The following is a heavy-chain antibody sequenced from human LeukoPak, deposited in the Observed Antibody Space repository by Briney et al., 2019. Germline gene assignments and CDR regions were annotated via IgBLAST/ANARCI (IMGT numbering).Heavy chain of an antibody. Sequence: PSETLSLTCTVSGDSISSGSYYWSWIRQPAGTGLEWIGRIYISGSTNYNPSLKSRVTISVDTSKNQFSLKLSSVTAADTAVYYCARAYSNWFDPWGQGTLVTVSS. CDR1: GDSISSGSYY. CDR2: IYISGST. V-gene: IGHV4-61*02. J-gene: IGHJ5*02. D-gene: IGHD2-15*01. CDR3: ARAYSNWFDP.